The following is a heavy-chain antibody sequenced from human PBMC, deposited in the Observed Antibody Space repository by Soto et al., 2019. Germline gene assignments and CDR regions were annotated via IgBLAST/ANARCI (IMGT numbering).Heavy chain of an antibody. CDR1: GFTFSSYA. CDR2: ISGSGGRT. V-gene: IGHV3-23*01. Sequence: LRLSCAASGFTFSSYAMSWVRQAPGKGLEWVSGISGSGGRTFYADSVKGRFTISRDNFKNTLYLQMNSLRAEDTALYYCTKTRSGYPYYFDSWGQGTLVTVSS. D-gene: IGHD3-22*01. CDR3: TKTRSGYPYYFDS. J-gene: IGHJ4*02.